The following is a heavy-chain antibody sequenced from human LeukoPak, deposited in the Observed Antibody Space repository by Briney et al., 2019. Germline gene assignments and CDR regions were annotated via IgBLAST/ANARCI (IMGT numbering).Heavy chain of an antibody. CDR1: GGSLSGYY. CDR3: ARGSDYDYVWGSYRPKKTIDY. CDR2: INHSGST. V-gene: IGHV4-34*01. J-gene: IGHJ4*02. D-gene: IGHD3-16*02. Sequence: PSETLSLTCAVYGGSLSGYYWSWLRQPPGKGLEWIGEINHSGSTNYNPSLKSRVTISVDTSKNQFSLKLSSVTAADTAVYYCARGSDYDYVWGSYRPKKTIDYWGQGTLVTVSS.